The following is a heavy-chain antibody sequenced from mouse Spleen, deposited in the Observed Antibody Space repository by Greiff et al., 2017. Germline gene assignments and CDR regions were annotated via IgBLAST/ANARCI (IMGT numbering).Heavy chain of an antibody. D-gene: IGHD2-3*01. CDR3: ARENGYYRFAY. V-gene: IGHV1-81*01. Sequence: QVHVKQSGAELARPGASVKLSCKASGYTFTSYGISWVKQRTGQGLEWIGEIYPRSGNTYYNEKFKGKATLTADKSSSTAYMELRSLTSEDSAVYFCARENGYYRFAYWGQGTLVTVSA. J-gene: IGHJ3*01. CDR1: GYTFTSYG. CDR2: IYPRSGNT.